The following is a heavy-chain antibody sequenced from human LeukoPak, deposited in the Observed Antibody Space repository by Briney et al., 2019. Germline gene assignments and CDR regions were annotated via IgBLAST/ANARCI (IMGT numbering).Heavy chain of an antibody. V-gene: IGHV3-74*01. J-gene: IGHJ4*02. CDR3: VRDNCTGTSCHHFDY. D-gene: IGHD2-2*01. Sequence: GGSLRLSCAASGFTFSEYWMHWVRQAPGKGLVWVSRINGDGSSISYADSVKGRFTISRDNAKNSLYLQMNSLRAEDTAVYYCVRDNCTGTSCHHFDYWGQGTLVTVSS. CDR2: INGDGSSI. CDR1: GFTFSEYW.